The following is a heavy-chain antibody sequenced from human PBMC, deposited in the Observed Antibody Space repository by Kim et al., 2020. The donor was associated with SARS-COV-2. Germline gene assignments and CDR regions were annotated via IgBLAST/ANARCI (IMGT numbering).Heavy chain of an antibody. V-gene: IGHV1-3*01. CDR3: AREYDSSGYYYGAYYFDY. J-gene: IGHJ4*02. CDR1: GYTFTSYA. Sequence: ASVKVSCKASGYTFTSYAMHWVRQAPGQRLEWMGWINAGNGNTKYSQKFQGRVTITRDTSASTAYMELSSLRSEDTAVYYCAREYDSSGYYYGAYYFDYWGQGTLVTVSS. CDR2: INAGNGNT. D-gene: IGHD3-22*01.